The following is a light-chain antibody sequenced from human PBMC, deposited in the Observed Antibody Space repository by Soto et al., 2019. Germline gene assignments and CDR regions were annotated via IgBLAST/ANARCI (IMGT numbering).Light chain of an antibody. V-gene: IGKV1-5*01. J-gene: IGKJ1*01. Sequence: DIQMTQSPSTLSASAGDRAAITCRASQTINKWLAWYQQKPGKAPRLLIYMASTLESGVPSRFSGSGSGTEFTLTISSVQPDDFASYYCQHYNSYGTFGQGTKVDIK. CDR2: MAS. CDR1: QTINKW. CDR3: QHYNSYGT.